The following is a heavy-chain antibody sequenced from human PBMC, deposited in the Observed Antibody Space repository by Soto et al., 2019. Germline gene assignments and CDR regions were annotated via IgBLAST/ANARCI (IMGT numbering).Heavy chain of an antibody. Sequence: EVQLLESGGGLVQPGGSLRLSCAASGFTFSSYAMSWVRQAPGKGLEWVSAISGSGGSTYYADSVKGRFTISRDNSKNTLYLQMNSLRVEDTAVYYCAKVRAVAKYYLDYWGQGTLVTVSS. CDR1: GFTFSSYA. CDR3: AKVRAVAKYYLDY. D-gene: IGHD6-19*01. CDR2: ISGSGGST. V-gene: IGHV3-23*01. J-gene: IGHJ4*02.